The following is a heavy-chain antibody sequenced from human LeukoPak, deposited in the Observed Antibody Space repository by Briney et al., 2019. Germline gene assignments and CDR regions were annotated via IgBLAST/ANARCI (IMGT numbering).Heavy chain of an antibody. CDR1: GYTFSRYS. J-gene: IGHJ4*02. V-gene: IGHV3-21*01. CDR2: ISCRSSYI. D-gene: IGHD3-22*01. Sequence: GGSLRLSRAHSGYTFSRYSMNTVCQAPGKGLEWVSSISCRSSYIYYADLVEGRFTISRDNAKDSLYLQMSRLRGEDTGVYYCARALLITCGVPEGFDYWGQGTLVTVSS. CDR3: ARALLITCGVPEGFDY.